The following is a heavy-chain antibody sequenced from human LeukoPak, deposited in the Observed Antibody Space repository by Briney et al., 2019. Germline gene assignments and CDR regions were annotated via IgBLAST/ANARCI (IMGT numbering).Heavy chain of an antibody. CDR3: ARADRSYESSGRDAFDI. CDR2: IEQDGSEK. V-gene: IGHV3-7*01. D-gene: IGHD3-22*01. J-gene: IGHJ3*02. CDR1: GFSFNWYW. Sequence: GGSLRLSCTASGFSFNWYWMNWVRQAPGKGLEWVANIEQDGSEKNYVDSVKGRFTMSRDNARKSVFLQMDNLRAEDTAVYHCARADRSYESSGRDAFDIWGQGTMVIVSS.